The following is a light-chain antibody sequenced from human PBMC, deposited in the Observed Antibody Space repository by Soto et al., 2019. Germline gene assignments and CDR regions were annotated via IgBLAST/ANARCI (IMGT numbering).Light chain of an antibody. CDR3: HQRNQ. CDR1: QSVSSY. CDR2: DAS. V-gene: IGKV3-11*01. Sequence: EIVLTQSPGTLSFYPLERATLSCRASQSVSSYLAWYQQKPGQAPRLLIYDASNRAAGIPARFSGSRSGTDFTLTISSVEPEDFAMYYCHQRNQFGQGTRLEIK. J-gene: IGKJ5*01.